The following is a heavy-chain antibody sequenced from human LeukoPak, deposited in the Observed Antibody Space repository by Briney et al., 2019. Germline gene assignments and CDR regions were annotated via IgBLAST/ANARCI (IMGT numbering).Heavy chain of an antibody. CDR2: ISGSGGST. Sequence: GGSLRLSCAASGFTFSSYAMSWVRQAPGKGLEWVSAISGSGGSTYYADSVKGRFTISRDNSKNTLYLQMNSLRAEDTAAYYCAKDPMVRGVRVPGISFDYWGQGTLVTVSS. J-gene: IGHJ4*02. V-gene: IGHV3-23*01. CDR3: AKDPMVRGVRVPGISFDY. D-gene: IGHD3-10*01. CDR1: GFTFSSYA.